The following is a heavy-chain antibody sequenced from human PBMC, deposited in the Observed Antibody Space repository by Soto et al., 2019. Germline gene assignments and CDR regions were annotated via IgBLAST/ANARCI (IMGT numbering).Heavy chain of an antibody. CDR2: IKRDGTEK. J-gene: IGHJ4*02. V-gene: IGHV3-7*03. D-gene: IGHD3-10*01. CDR3: VTGDHADY. CDR1: GITTSTYW. Sequence: GVLRLSCAASGITTSTYWMGWFRQAPGRGLEWVATIKRDGTEKYYMDSLKGRFTISRDNAINSLYLQMSSLRAEDTAVYFCVTGDHADYWGQGTLVTVSS.